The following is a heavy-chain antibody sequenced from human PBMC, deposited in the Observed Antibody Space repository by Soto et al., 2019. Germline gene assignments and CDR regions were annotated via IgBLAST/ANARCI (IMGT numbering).Heavy chain of an antibody. D-gene: IGHD3-10*01. CDR2: IIPIFGTA. J-gene: IGHJ6*02. Sequence: GASVEVSCKASGGTFSSYAISWVRQAPGQGLEWMGGIIPIFGTANYAQKFQGRVTITADESTSTAYMELSSLRSEDTAVYYCATSPYRSTMVRGVDYYYYGMDVWGQGTTVTVSS. V-gene: IGHV1-69*13. CDR1: GGTFSSYA. CDR3: ATSPYRSTMVRGVDYYYYGMDV.